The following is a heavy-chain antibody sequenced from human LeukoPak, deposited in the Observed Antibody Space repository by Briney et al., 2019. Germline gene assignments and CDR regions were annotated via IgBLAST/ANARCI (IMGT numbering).Heavy chain of an antibody. V-gene: IGHV1-2*02. D-gene: IGHD3-22*01. J-gene: IGHJ4*02. CDR1: GYTFTGYY. CDR2: INPNSGGT. CDR3: ARGAHYHDSSEGFDY. Sequence: ASVKVSCKASGYTFTGYYMHWVRQAPGRGLEWMGWINPNSGGTNYAQKFQGRVTMTRDTSISTAYMELSRLRSDDTAVYYCARGAHYHDSSEGFDYWGQGTLVSVSS.